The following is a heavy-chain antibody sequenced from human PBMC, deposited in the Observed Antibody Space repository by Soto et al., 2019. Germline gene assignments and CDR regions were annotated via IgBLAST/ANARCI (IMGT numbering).Heavy chain of an antibody. Sequence: GGSLRLSCAASGFTFSNAWMSWVRQAPGKGLEWVGRIKSKTDGGTTDYAAPVKGRFTISGDDSKNTLDLQMNSLKTEDTAVYYCTTEQEDFDWSSDIWGQGTMVTVSS. CDR3: TTEQEDFDWSSDI. CDR2: IKSKTDGGTT. D-gene: IGHD3-9*01. J-gene: IGHJ3*02. CDR1: GFTFSNAW. V-gene: IGHV3-15*01.